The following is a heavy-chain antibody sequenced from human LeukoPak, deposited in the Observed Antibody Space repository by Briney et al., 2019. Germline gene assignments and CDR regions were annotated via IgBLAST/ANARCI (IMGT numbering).Heavy chain of an antibody. CDR3: VRDLSGRFDY. J-gene: IGHJ4*02. CDR2: TYYRSKWYN. V-gene: IGHV6-1*01. D-gene: IGHD2-15*01. CDR1: GDSVSSNSAS. Sequence: SQTLSLTCAISGDSVSSNSASWNWIRQSPSRGLKWLGRTYYRSKWYNDFAISVKSRITINPDTSKNQFSLQLNSVTPEDTALYYCVRDLSGRFDYWGQGSLVTVSS.